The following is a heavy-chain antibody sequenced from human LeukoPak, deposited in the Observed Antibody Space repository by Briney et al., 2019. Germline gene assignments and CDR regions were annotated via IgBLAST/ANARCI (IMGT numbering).Heavy chain of an antibody. CDR1: GFTFSSFW. J-gene: IGHJ4*02. CDR3: ARDSGWFRFDY. Sequence: GGSLRLSCAASGFTFSSFWMTWVRQAPGKGLEWVANIKEDGSQKYYVDSVKGRFTISRDNAKNSLFLQTNSLRADDTAVYYCARDSGWFRFDYWGQGTQVTVSS. V-gene: IGHV3-7*03. CDR2: IKEDGSQK. D-gene: IGHD6-13*01.